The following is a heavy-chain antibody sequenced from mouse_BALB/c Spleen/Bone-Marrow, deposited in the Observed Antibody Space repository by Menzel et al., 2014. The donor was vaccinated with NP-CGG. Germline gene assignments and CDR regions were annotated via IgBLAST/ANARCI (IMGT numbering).Heavy chain of an antibody. D-gene: IGHD3-2*02. CDR3: ARVTSSAVGAMDY. CDR2: IWAGGST. V-gene: IGHV2-9*02. J-gene: IGHJ4*01. CDR1: GFSLTNYG. Sequence: QVQLQQPGPGLVAPSQSLSITCTVSGFSLTNYGVHWVRQPPRKGLEWLGVIWAGGSTNYNSALMSRLSISKDNSKSQVFLKMNSLQTDDTAMYYCARVTSSAVGAMDYWGQGTSVTVSS.